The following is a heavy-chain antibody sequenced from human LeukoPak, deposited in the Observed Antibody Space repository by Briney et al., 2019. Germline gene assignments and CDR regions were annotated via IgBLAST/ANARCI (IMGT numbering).Heavy chain of an antibody. CDR1: GGTFSSYA. CDR3: ARGPLFNYDILTGYYENYYYYYMDV. CDR2: IIPIFGTA. D-gene: IGHD3-9*01. V-gene: IGHV1-69*05. Sequence: ASVTVSCKASGGTFSSYAISWVRQAPGQGLEWMGGIIPIFGTANYAQKFQGRVTITTDESTSTAYMELSSLRSEDTAVYYCARGPLFNYDILTGYYENYYYYYMDVWGKGTTVTVSS. J-gene: IGHJ6*03.